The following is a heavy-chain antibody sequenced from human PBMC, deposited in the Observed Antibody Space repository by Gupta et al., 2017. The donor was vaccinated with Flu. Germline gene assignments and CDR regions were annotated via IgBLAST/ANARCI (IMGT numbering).Heavy chain of an antibody. CDR3: ARSGSYLDY. D-gene: IGHD3-10*01. CDR2: IYYRGST. V-gene: IGHV4-31*03. Sequence: QVQLQESGPGLVKPSQTLCLTCTVSGGSISSGGYYWSWIRQHPGKGLEWIGYIYYRGSTDDNPSLKSRVTISGDTSKNQLSMKMRSVTAADTAVDYCARSGSYLDYGGEGTLVTVYS. CDR1: GGSISSGGYY. J-gene: IGHJ4*02.